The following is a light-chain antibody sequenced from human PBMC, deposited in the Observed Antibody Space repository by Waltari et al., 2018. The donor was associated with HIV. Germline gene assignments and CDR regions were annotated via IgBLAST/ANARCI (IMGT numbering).Light chain of an antibody. CDR3: QTWDTSTVV. Sequence: SYELTQPPSVSVSPDQTATITCSGANLGDSYVCWYQQKPGQSPVLVIYQDTKRPSAIPERFSGSNSGNTATLTISGTQAMDEADYYCQTWDTSTVVFGGGTKLTVL. J-gene: IGLJ2*01. CDR2: QDT. V-gene: IGLV3-1*01. CDR1: NLGDSY.